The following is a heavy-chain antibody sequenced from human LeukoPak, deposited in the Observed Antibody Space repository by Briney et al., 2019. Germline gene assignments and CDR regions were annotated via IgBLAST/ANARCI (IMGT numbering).Heavy chain of an antibody. V-gene: IGHV3-48*03. CDR1: GFTFSSYE. CDR3: ASLWELHY. CDR2: INSGGDTI. D-gene: IGHD1-26*01. J-gene: IGHJ4*02. Sequence: GGSLRLSCAASGFTFSSYEMNWVRQAPGKGLEWISYINSGGDTIYYADSVKGRFTVSRDNAKNSLYLQMNSLRAEDTAVYYCASLWELHYWGQGTLVTVSS.